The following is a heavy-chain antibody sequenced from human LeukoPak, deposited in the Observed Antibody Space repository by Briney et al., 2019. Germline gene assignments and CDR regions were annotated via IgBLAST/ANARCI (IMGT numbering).Heavy chain of an antibody. CDR3: ATVHDFWSGLGWFDP. Sequence: ASVKVSCKVSGYTLTELSMHWVRQAPGKGLEWMGGFDPEDGETIYAQKFQGRVTMTEDTSTDTAYMELSSLRSEDTAVYYCATVHDFWSGLGWFDPWGQGTLVTVSS. J-gene: IGHJ5*02. V-gene: IGHV1-24*01. D-gene: IGHD3-3*01. CDR1: GYTLTELS. CDR2: FDPEDGET.